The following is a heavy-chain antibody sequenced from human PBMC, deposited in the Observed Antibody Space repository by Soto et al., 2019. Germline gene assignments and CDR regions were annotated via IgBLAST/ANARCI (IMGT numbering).Heavy chain of an antibody. V-gene: IGHV4-34*01. CDR2: INHSGST. Sequence: SETLSLTCAVYGGSFSGYYWSWIRRPPGKGLEWIGEINHSGSTNYNPSLKSRVTISVDTSKNQFSLKLSSVTAADTAVYYCTRDLIQLWLIDYWGQGTLVTVSS. D-gene: IGHD5-18*01. J-gene: IGHJ4*02. CDR1: GGSFSGYY. CDR3: TRDLIQLWLIDY.